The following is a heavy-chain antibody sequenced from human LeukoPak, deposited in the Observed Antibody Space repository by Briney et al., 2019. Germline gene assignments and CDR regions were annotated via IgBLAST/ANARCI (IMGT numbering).Heavy chain of an antibody. CDR1: GGSISTSSYY. CDR2: ISSSSTYI. D-gene: IGHD4/OR15-4a*01. V-gene: IGHV3-21*01. J-gene: IGHJ6*02. Sequence: ETLSLTCIVSGGSISTSSYYWGWIRQAPGKGLEWVSCISSSSTYIYYADSVKGRFSISRDNAKNSLYLQMDSLRAEDTAVYYCARVYGGLDIWGQGTTVTVSS. CDR3: ARVYGGLDI.